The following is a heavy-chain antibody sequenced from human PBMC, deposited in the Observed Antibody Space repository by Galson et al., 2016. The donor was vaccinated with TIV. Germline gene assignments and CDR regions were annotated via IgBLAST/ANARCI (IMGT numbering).Heavy chain of an antibody. J-gene: IGHJ6*02. Sequence: CAISGDSVSSNSAAWNWIRQSPSRGLEWLGRTYYRSTWYNDYAASLKSRITINPDTSKNQFSLQLNSVTPEETAVYYCASWALDTDRQYYYYYGLDVWGQGTAVTVSS. D-gene: IGHD1-1*01. CDR2: TYYRSTWYN. CDR3: ASWALDTDRQYYYYYGLDV. CDR1: GDSVSSNSAA. V-gene: IGHV6-1*01.